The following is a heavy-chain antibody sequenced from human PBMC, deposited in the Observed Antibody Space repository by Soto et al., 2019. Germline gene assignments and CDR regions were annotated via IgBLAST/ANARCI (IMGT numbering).Heavy chain of an antibody. V-gene: IGHV4-38-2*01. CDR3: ARAYCSTASCYTWDFCI. CDR1: GYSFSSGYY. Sequence: PSDTLSLTCAVSGYSFSSGYYWGWIRQPPGKGLEWIGSIYHSGSTYYNPSLKSRGTISLDTTRNHFSLKLSSVTAADTAVYYCARAYCSTASCYTWDFCIWGQGTIVTVSS. J-gene: IGHJ3*02. CDR2: IYHSGST. D-gene: IGHD2-2*02.